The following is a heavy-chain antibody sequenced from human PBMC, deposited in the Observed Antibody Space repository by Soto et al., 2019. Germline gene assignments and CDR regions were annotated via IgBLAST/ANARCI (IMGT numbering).Heavy chain of an antibody. CDR1: GYTFTGFH. CDR2: INPNSGST. D-gene: IGHD6-13*01. CDR3: VRHSGKIESSVGPRSFDS. V-gene: IGHV1-2*02. Sequence: ASVKVSCKTAGYTFTGFHIHWVRQAPGQGLEWMGYINPNSGSTTYAQKIQGRVTMTRDTSISTAYMELSGLTSDDTAMYYCVRHSGKIESSVGPRSFDSWGQGTLVTVSS. J-gene: IGHJ4*02.